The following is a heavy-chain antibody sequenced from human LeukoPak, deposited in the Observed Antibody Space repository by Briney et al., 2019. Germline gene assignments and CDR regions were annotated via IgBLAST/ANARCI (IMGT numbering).Heavy chain of an antibody. CDR3: ARNGGSYDDAFDI. J-gene: IGHJ3*02. CDR1: GFTVSSNY. Sequence: GGSLRLSCAASGFTVSSNYMSWVRQAPGKGLEWVSDIYSGGSTYYADSVKGRFTISRDNSKNTLYLQMNSLRAEDTAVYYCARNGGSYDDAFDIWGQGTMVTVSS. V-gene: IGHV3-66*01. CDR2: IYSGGST. D-gene: IGHD1-26*01.